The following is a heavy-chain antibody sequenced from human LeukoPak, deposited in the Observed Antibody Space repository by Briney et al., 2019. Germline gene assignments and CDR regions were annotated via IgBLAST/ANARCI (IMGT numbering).Heavy chain of an antibody. D-gene: IGHD6-19*01. J-gene: IGHJ4*02. Sequence: SETLSLTCTVSGGSISSYYWSWIRQPPGKGPEWIGYIYYSGSTNYNPSLKSRVTISVDTSKNQFSLKLSSVTAADTAVYYCARVSAYSSGWSFDYWGQGTLVTVSS. CDR2: IYYSGST. CDR3: ARVSAYSSGWSFDY. CDR1: GGSISSYY. V-gene: IGHV4-59*01.